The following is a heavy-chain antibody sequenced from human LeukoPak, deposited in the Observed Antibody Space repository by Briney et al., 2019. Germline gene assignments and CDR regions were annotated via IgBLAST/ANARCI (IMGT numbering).Heavy chain of an antibody. Sequence: GGSLRLSCAASGFTFSSYGMHWVRQAPGKGLEWVAVIWYDGSNKYYADSVKGRFTISRDNSKNTLYLQMNSLRAEDTVVYYCAKDSGTYYYYYMDVWGKGTTVTVSS. CDR1: GFTFSSYG. CDR2: IWYDGSNK. V-gene: IGHV3-33*06. CDR3: AKDSGTYYYYYMDV. J-gene: IGHJ6*03. D-gene: IGHD1-1*01.